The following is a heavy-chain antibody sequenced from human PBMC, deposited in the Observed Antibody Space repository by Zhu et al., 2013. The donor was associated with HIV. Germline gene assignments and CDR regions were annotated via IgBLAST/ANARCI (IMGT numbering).Heavy chain of an antibody. CDR2: ISSYNGNT. Sequence: QVQLVQSGAEVKKPGASVKVSCKTSGYIFTSYGINWVRQAPGQGLQWMGWISSYNGNTNYEQNLQGRVTMTTDTSTSTAYMELRSLRSDDTAVYYCARDYDSSGFPPGFWGQGTLVTVSS. V-gene: IGHV1-18*01. CDR3: ARDYDSSGFPPGF. D-gene: IGHD3-22*01. CDR1: GYIFTSYG. J-gene: IGHJ4*02.